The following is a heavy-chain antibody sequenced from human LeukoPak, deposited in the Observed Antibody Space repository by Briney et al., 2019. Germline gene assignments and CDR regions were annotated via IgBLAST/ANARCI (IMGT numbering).Heavy chain of an antibody. D-gene: IGHD2-15*01. CDR3: ARRRSCSGGSCYGDFDY. CDR2: IYPGDSDT. V-gene: IGHV5-51*01. Sequence: GESLKISCKGSGYSFTSYWVGWVRQMPGKGLEWMGIIYPGDSDTRYSPSFRGQVTISADKSISTAYLQWSSLKASDTAMYYCARRRSCSGGSCYGDFDYWGQGTLVTVSS. CDR1: GYSFTSYW. J-gene: IGHJ4*02.